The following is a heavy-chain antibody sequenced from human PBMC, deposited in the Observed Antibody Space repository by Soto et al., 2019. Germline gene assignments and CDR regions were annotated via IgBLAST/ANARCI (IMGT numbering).Heavy chain of an antibody. Sequence: GGSLRLSCTASGFTFSDYVMSWVRQAPGRGLEWVSAISGGGSSTFYADSVKGRFVISRDNSKNTIHLQLDSLRAEDTAVYYCAKTIKVYSYSFDYWGQGTLVTVSS. CDR2: ISGGGSST. D-gene: IGHD1-20*01. CDR3: AKTIKVYSYSFDY. V-gene: IGHV3-23*01. J-gene: IGHJ4*02. CDR1: GFTFSDYV.